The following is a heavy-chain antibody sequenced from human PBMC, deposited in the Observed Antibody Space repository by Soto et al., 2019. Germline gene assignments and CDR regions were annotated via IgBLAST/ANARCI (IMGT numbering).Heavy chain of an antibody. CDR2: ISGSGGGT. CDR1: AFSFSGYA. CDR3: AKSANWGSGMDV. Sequence: EVQLLESGGGLVQPGGSLRLSCADSAFSFSGYAMSWVRQAPGKGLEWVSAISGSGGGTYYADSVKGRFTISRDNSKNTLYLQMKNLRAEDTAVYFCAKSANWGSGMDVWGQGTTVSVSS. V-gene: IGHV3-23*01. D-gene: IGHD7-27*01. J-gene: IGHJ6*02.